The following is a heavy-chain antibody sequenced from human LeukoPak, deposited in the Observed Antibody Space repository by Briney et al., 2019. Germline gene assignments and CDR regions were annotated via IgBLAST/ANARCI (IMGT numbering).Heavy chain of an antibody. Sequence: GGSLRLSCAASGFTFSDYSMNWVRQAPGKGLVWVSRIKSDGSSTSYADSVKGRFTISRDNAKNTLYLQMTSLRAEDTAVYYCARGGGTVAATDYYYGMDVWGQGTTVTVSS. D-gene: IGHD2-15*01. CDR3: ARGGGTVAATDYYYGMDV. J-gene: IGHJ6*02. CDR1: GFTFSDYS. V-gene: IGHV3-74*01. CDR2: IKSDGSST.